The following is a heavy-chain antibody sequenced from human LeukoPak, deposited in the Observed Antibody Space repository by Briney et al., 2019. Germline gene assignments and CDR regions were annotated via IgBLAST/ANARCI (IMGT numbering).Heavy chain of an antibody. CDR1: GASISSYY. CDR3: ARRKAAAGGFEFSGAFDI. Sequence: PSETLSLTCTVSGASISSYYWSWLRQPPGKGLEWIGYIYYSGSTTYNPPLKSRAAISVNTSKNRFSMNLSSVDAADTAVYYCARRKAAAGGFEFSGAFDIWGQGTLVTVSS. V-gene: IGHV4-59*08. CDR2: IYYSGST. J-gene: IGHJ3*02. D-gene: IGHD6-13*01.